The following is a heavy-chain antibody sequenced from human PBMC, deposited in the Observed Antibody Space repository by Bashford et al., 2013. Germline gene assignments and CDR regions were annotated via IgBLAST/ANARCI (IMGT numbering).Heavy chain of an antibody. CDR1: GYTFTSYY. J-gene: IGHJ4*02. V-gene: IGHV1-46*01. CDR3: ARGLRELLV. D-gene: IGHD1-26*01. Sequence: VASVKVSCKASGYTFTSYYIHWVRQAPGQGLEWMGIINPSGGDTHYAQKFQGRVTMTRDTSTSTVYMELSSLRSEDTAVYHCARGLRELLVWGQGTLVTVSS. CDR2: INPSGGDT.